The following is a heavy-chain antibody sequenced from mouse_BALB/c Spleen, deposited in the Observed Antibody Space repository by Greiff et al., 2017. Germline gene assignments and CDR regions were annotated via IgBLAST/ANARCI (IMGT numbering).Heavy chain of an antibody. J-gene: IGHJ3*01. CDR3: ASPRWLPAFAY. V-gene: IGHV14-3*02. CDR2: IDPANGNT. Sequence: VQLQQSGAELVKPGASVKLSCTASGFNIKDTYMHWVKQRPEQGLEWIGRIDPANGNTKYDPKFQGKATITADTSSNTAYLQLSSLTSEDTAVYYCASPRWLPAFAYWGQGTLVTVSA. D-gene: IGHD2-3*01. CDR1: GFNIKDTY.